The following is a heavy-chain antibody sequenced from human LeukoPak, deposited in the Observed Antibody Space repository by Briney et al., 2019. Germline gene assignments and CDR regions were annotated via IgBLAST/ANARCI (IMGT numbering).Heavy chain of an antibody. Sequence: GESLKISCKGSGYTFVNYWIGWGRQMPGKGLEWMGIIYPSDSDTRYSPSFRGQVTISADKSISTSYLQWSSLKASDTAMYYCASHDYGDYGTFKYWGQGTLVTVSS. CDR1: GYTFVNYW. CDR3: ASHDYGDYGTFKY. CDR2: IYPSDSDT. V-gene: IGHV5-51*01. J-gene: IGHJ4*02. D-gene: IGHD4-17*01.